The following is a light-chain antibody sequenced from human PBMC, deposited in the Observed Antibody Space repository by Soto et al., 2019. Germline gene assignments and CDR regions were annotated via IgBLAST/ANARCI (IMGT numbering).Light chain of an antibody. Sequence: DTQLTQSPSFLSASVGDRVTIACRASQDVSRSVGWYQQKPGTAPKLLISAASTLHSGVPSKFSGSGSGTDLTLTISTLQPEDFPNYYCQQLNSYPLTFGGGTKVDIK. CDR2: AAS. J-gene: IGKJ4*01. CDR3: QQLNSYPLT. V-gene: IGKV1-9*01. CDR1: QDVSRS.